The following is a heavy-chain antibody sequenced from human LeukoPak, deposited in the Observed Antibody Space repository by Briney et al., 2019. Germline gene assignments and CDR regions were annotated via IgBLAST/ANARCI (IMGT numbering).Heavy chain of an antibody. Sequence: GGSLRLSCAASGFNFDDYAMYWVRQVPGKGLEWVSTISWNSDMIGYAASLKGRITISRDNAKHSLYLQTNSLRTEDTALYYCASLGRDIWGQGTMVTVSS. V-gene: IGHV3-9*01. CDR1: GFNFDDYA. J-gene: IGHJ3*02. CDR3: ASLGRDI. CDR2: ISWNSDMI. D-gene: IGHD7-27*01.